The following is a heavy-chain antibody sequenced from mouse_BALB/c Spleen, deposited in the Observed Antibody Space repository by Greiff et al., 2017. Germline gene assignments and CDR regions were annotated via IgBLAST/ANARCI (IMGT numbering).Heavy chain of an antibody. Sequence: QVQLQQSGPELVKPGASVRISCKASGYTFTSYYIHWVKQRPGQGLEWIGWIYPGNVNTKYNEKFKGKATLTADKSSSTAYMQLSSLTSEDSAVYFCASPYFDYWGQGTTLTVSS. V-gene: IGHV1S56*01. CDR2: IYPGNVNT. J-gene: IGHJ2*01. CDR1: GYTFTSYY. CDR3: ASPYFDY.